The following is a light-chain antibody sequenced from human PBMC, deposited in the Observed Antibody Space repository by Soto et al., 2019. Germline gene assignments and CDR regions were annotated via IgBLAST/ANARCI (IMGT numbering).Light chain of an antibody. V-gene: IGKV1-39*01. J-gene: IGKJ5*01. Sequence: EIPVTKSPTSLSASVGERITITCRASRSIGNNLNWYQQRPGKAPQLLIYAASSLQSGVPSRFSGSSSGTDFTLTINGLQPEDFATYYCQQSFSPLIAFGQGTRL. CDR2: AAS. CDR3: QQSFSPLIA. CDR1: RSIGNN.